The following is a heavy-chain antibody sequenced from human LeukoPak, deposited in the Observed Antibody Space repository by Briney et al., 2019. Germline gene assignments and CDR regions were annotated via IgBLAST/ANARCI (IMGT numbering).Heavy chain of an antibody. CDR1: GFTFSDSP. CDR2: VRDKATTYAT. CDR3: TRQRVGTGTCDF. J-gene: IGHJ4*02. Sequence: GSLRLSCAASGFTFSDSPIHWFRQPSGKGLEGGGRVRDKATTYATGYAESVKGRFTISRDDSKNTAYLQMNSLKTEDTAVCYCTRQRVGTGTCDFWGQGTLVTVSS. D-gene: IGHD3-16*01. V-gene: IGHV3-73*01.